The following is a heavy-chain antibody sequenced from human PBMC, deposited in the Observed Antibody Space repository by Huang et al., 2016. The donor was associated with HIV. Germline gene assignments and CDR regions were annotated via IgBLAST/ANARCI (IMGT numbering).Heavy chain of an antibody. D-gene: IGHD2-2*02. CDR2: IYYSGST. Sequence: QVQLQESGPGLVKPSQTLSLTCTVSGGSISSGGYYWSWIRQPPGKGLEWIGDIYYSGSTYYNPSLKSRVTRSVDTSKNQFSLKLSSVTAADTAVYYCARDTDGGRTFDIWGQGTMVTVSS. CDR1: GGSISSGGYY. V-gene: IGHV4-30-4*08. J-gene: IGHJ3*02. CDR3: ARDTDGGRTFDI.